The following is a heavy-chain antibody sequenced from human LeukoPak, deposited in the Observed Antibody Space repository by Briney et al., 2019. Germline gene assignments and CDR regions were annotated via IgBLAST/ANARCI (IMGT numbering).Heavy chain of an antibody. D-gene: IGHD3-22*01. CDR2: INGGGAST. Sequence: GGTLRLSCAGSGFTFRIYAMSWVRQAPGKGLEWVSAINGGGASTYYADSVKGRFTISRDNSKNTLYLQMNSLRVEDTAVYYCAKDRVSMIVVVPFDIWGQGTMVNVPS. CDR1: GFTFRIYA. V-gene: IGHV3-23*01. CDR3: AKDRVSMIVVVPFDI. J-gene: IGHJ3*02.